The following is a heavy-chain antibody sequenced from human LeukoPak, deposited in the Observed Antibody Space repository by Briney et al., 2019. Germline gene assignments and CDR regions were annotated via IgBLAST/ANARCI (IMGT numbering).Heavy chain of an antibody. J-gene: IGHJ4*02. Sequence: GGSLRLSCAASGFTVSSNYMSWVRQAPGKGLEWVAVISYDGSNKYYADSVKGRFTISRDNSKNTLYLQMNSLRAEDTAVYYCVRDVVGYSIDYWGQGTLVTVSS. V-gene: IGHV3-30*03. CDR3: VRDVVGYSIDY. CDR2: ISYDGSNK. CDR1: GFTVSSNY. D-gene: IGHD1-26*01.